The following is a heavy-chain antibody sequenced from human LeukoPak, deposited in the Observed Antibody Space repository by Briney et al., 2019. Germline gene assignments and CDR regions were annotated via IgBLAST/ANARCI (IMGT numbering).Heavy chain of an antibody. CDR3: ARDLWVYGGPDAFDI. CDR2: IYYSGST. Sequence: SQTLSLTCTVSGGSISSGDYYWSWIRQPPGKGLEWIGYIYYSGSTYCNPSLKSRVTISVDTSKNQFSLKLSSVTAADTAVYYCARDLWVYGGPDAFDIWGQGTMVTVSS. CDR1: GGSISSGDYY. J-gene: IGHJ3*02. V-gene: IGHV4-30-4*01. D-gene: IGHD4-23*01.